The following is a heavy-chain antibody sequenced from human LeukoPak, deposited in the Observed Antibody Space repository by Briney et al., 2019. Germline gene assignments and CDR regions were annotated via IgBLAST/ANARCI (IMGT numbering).Heavy chain of an antibody. J-gene: IGHJ5*02. CDR2: ISASGGST. CDR3: SKDPCNGGSSGDYESDP. CDR1: GFTFRTYA. Sequence: GGSLRLSCAASGFTFRTYAMTWLRQAPGKGLEWVSGISASGGSTYYADSVKGRFTISRDNSKNTLYLQVNSLRAEDTAIYYCSKDPCNGGSSGDYESDPWGQGTLVTVSS. V-gene: IGHV3-23*01. D-gene: IGHD2-15*01.